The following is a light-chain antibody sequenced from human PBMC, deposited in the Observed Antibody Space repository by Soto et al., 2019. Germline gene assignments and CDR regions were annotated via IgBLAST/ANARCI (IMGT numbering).Light chain of an antibody. J-gene: IGKJ5*01. CDR3: RQRSNWPLIT. CDR2: GAS. CDR1: RGVSANY. V-gene: IGKV3D-20*02. Sequence: ENLLTQSPGTLSLSPEEGATLSCIATRGVSANYLAWYQQKPGQAPTLFFYGASIRAAGIPDRFSGSGSGTDFTLTISSLEPEDFAVYYCRQRSNWPLITFGQGTRLEIK.